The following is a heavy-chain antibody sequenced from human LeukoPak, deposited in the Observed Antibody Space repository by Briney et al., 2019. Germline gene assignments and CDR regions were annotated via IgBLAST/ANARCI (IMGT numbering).Heavy chain of an antibody. CDR1: GGSISSYY. CDR3: ARHLTASNFPFDY. D-gene: IGHD2-21*02. J-gene: IGHJ4*02. V-gene: IGHV4-59*08. CDR2: TYYSGST. Sequence: SETLSLTCNVSGGSISSYYWSWIRQPPGKGLGWIGYTYYSGSTSYNPSLKSRVTISVDTSKNQFSLKLNSVTAADTAVYYCARHLTASNFPFDYWGQGTLVTVSS.